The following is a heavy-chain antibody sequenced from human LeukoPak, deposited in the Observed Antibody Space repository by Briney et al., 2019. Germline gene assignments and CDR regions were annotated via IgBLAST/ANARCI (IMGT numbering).Heavy chain of an antibody. CDR2: VDPEDGET. J-gene: IGHJ4*01. Sequence: ATVKLSCRVSGYTFTNYYMHWVQQAPGKGLEWMGLVDPEDGETIYAEKFQGRVTITADTSTDTAYMELSSLRSEDTAVYYCATLAKDFWRRYPSVTFDIWGHGTLVTVSS. V-gene: IGHV1-69-2*01. D-gene: IGHD3-3*01. CDR3: ATLAKDFWRRYPSVTFDI. CDR1: GYTFTNYY.